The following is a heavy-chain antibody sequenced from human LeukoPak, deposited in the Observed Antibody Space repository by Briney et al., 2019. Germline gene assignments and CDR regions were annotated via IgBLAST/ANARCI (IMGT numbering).Heavy chain of an antibody. CDR1: GGSFSGYY. CDR3: ARLKDTADYMDV. D-gene: IGHD5-18*01. J-gene: IGHJ6*03. Sequence: PSETLSLTCAVYGGSFSGYYWSWIRQPPGKGLEWIGTIYYSGSTFYNPSLKSRVTISVDTSKNQFSLKLSSVTAADTAVYYCARLKDTADYMDVWGKGTTVTISS. V-gene: IGHV4-34*01. CDR2: IYYSGST.